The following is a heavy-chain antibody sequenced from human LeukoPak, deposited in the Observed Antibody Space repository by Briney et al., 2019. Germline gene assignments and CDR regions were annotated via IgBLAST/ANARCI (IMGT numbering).Heavy chain of an antibody. D-gene: IGHD3-16*01. J-gene: IGHJ6*02. CDR3: ARDRFGGADYYYGMDV. Sequence: GGSLRLSCAASGFTFSSYSMNWVRQAPAKGLEWVSSISSSSSYIYYADSVKGRFTISRDNAKNSLYLQMNSLRAEDTAVYYCARDRFGGADYYYGMDVWGQGTTVTVSS. CDR1: GFTFSSYS. CDR2: ISSSSSYI. V-gene: IGHV3-21*01.